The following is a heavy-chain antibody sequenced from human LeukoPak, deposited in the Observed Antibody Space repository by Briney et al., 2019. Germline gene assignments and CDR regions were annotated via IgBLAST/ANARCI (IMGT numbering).Heavy chain of an antibody. CDR1: GGSFSGYY. Sequence: SETLSLTCAVYGGSFSGYYWSWIRQPPGKGLEWIGEINHSGSTNYNPSLKSRVTISVDTSKNQFSLKLSSVTAADTAVYYCASVSAYYDFWSGYQVDYWGQGTLVTVSS. J-gene: IGHJ4*02. CDR3: ASVSAYYDFWSGYQVDY. D-gene: IGHD3-3*01. V-gene: IGHV4-34*01. CDR2: INHSGST.